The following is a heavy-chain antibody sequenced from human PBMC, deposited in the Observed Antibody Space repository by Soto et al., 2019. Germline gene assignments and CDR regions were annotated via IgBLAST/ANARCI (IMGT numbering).Heavy chain of an antibody. CDR1: GGSISSGGYS. J-gene: IGHJ4*02. V-gene: IGHV4-30-2*01. Sequence: QLQLQESGSGLVKPSQTLSLTCAVSGGSISSGGYSWSWIRQPPGKGLEWIGYIYHSGSTYYNPSLTGRLTISVDRSLNPVSLTPSSVTAADTALYYCASAGGLGAVAVDYWGRGTLVTVSS. CDR3: ASAGGLGAVAVDY. CDR2: IYHSGST. D-gene: IGHD6-19*01.